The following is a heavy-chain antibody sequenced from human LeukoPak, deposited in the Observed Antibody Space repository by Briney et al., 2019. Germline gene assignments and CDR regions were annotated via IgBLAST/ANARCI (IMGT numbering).Heavy chain of an antibody. Sequence: GASVKVSCKTSGYTFTNYYIHWVRQAPGQGLECMGIINPNGGATSYTQKFQGRVTMTRDTSTSTVYMELSSLRSEDTAVYYCARVMVAWLGDKAFDYWGQGTLVTVSS. CDR3: ARVMVAWLGDKAFDY. J-gene: IGHJ4*02. V-gene: IGHV1-46*01. D-gene: IGHD3-10*01. CDR2: INPNGGAT. CDR1: GYTFTNYY.